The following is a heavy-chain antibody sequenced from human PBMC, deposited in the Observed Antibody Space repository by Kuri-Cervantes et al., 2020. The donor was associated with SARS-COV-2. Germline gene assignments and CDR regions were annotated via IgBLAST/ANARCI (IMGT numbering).Heavy chain of an antibody. Sequence: GESLKISCAASGFTFSSYGMHWVRQAPGKGLEWVAFIRYDGSNKYYADSVKGRFTISRDNSKNTLYLQMNSLRSEDTAVYYCATDLVYSSSWYLGFDYWGQGTLVTVSS. V-gene: IGHV3-30*02. J-gene: IGHJ4*02. D-gene: IGHD6-13*01. CDR2: IRYDGSNK. CDR3: ATDLVYSSSWYLGFDY. CDR1: GFTFSSYG.